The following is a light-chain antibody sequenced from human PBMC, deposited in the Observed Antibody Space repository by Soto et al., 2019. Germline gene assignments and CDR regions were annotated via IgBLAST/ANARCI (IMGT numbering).Light chain of an antibody. Sequence: DIQMTQSPSTLSASVGDTVTVTCRASQSVSGWLAWYQQKPGEAPKLLIYDASALPRGVPSRFSGSGSGTKFTLPIASLQHDDFETPYCQQYESFSGTFGRGTKVDIX. CDR1: QSVSGW. CDR2: DAS. J-gene: IGKJ1*01. CDR3: QQYESFSGT. V-gene: IGKV1-5*01.